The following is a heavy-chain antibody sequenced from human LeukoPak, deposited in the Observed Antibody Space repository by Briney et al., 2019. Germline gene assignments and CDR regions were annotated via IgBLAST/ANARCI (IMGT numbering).Heavy chain of an antibody. CDR2: ISNNGGYT. D-gene: IGHD2-15*01. J-gene: IGHJ4*02. CDR1: GFTFSSYA. V-gene: IGHV3-23*01. CDR3: AKQLGYCSDGSCYFPY. Sequence: GGSLRLSCAASGFTFSSYAKSWVRQAPGKGLEWVSAISNNGGYTYYADSVQGRFTISRDNSKSTLCLQMNSLRAEDTAVYYCAKQLGYCSDGSCYFPYWGQGTLVTVSS.